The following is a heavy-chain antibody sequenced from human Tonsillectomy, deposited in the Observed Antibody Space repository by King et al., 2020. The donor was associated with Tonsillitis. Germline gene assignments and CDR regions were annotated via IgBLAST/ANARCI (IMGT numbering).Heavy chain of an antibody. CDR2: CYDSGSI. CDR3: ARYVSGSFDY. V-gene: IGHV4-39*01. J-gene: IGHJ4*02. D-gene: IGHD6-19*01. CDR1: GVSISSTDHY. Sequence: QLQESGPGVVKPSETLSLTCTVSGVSISSTDHYWAWIRQPPGKGLEWIGYCYDSGSIFSNPSLKSRITISGGTPENQFSLKLSPVTAADTAVYFCARYVSGSFDYWGQGALVTVSS.